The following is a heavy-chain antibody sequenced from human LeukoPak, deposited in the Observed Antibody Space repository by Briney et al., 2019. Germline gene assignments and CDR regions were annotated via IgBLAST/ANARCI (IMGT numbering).Heavy chain of an antibody. J-gene: IGHJ3*02. CDR3: ARGDSGSLDAFDI. V-gene: IGHV4-4*07. Sequence: SETLSFTCTVSGGSISSYYWSWIRQPAGKGLEWIGRIYASGSTNYNPSLKSRVTMSVDTSKNQFSLKLSPVTAADTAVYYCARGDSGSLDAFDIWGQGTMVTVSS. D-gene: IGHD1-26*01. CDR2: IYASGST. CDR1: GGSISSYY.